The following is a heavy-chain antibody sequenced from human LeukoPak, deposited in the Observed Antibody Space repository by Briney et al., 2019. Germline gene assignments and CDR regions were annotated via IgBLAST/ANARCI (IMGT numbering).Heavy chain of an antibody. Sequence: GASLKISCQGSGYLFTSYWIGWVRPLPGKGLEWMGIIYPGDSDTRYSPSFQGQVSISADKSISTAYLQWSSLKASDTAMYYCARIQWLDIGHYYGMDVWGQGTTVTVSS. CDR3: ARIQWLDIGHYYGMDV. D-gene: IGHD6-19*01. J-gene: IGHJ6*02. CDR1: GYLFTSYW. CDR2: IYPGDSDT. V-gene: IGHV5-51*01.